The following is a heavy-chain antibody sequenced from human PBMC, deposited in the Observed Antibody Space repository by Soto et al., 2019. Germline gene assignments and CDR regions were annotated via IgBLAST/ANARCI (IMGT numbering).Heavy chain of an antibody. D-gene: IGHD1-7*01. CDR1: GCSISSSSYY. V-gene: IGHV4-39*07. CDR3: AGGLELSLGSGLDV. CDR2: INHSGST. J-gene: IGHJ6*02. Sequence: PSETLSLTCTVSGCSISSSSYYLGWIREPPGKGLEWIGEINHSGSTNYNPSLKSRVTISVDTSKNQFSLKLSSVTAADTAVYYCAGGLELSLGSGLDVWGQGTTVTVSS.